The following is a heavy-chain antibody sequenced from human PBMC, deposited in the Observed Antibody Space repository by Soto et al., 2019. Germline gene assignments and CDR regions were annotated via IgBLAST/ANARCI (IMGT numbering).Heavy chain of an antibody. V-gene: IGHV1-24*01. CDR2: FDPEDGET. CDR1: GYTLTELS. CDR3: AAGIAADDNDDFDI. J-gene: IGHJ3*02. Sequence: ASVKVSCKVSGYTLTELSMHWVRQAPGKGLEWMGGFDPEDGETIYAQKFQGRVTMTEDTSTDAAYMELSSLRSEDTAVYYCAAGIAADDNDDFDIWGQGTMVTVSS. D-gene: IGHD6-13*01.